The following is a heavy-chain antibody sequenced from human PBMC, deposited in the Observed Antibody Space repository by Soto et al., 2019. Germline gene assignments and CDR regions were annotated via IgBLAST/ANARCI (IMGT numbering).Heavy chain of an antibody. D-gene: IGHD2-21*02. CDR2: IIPIFGTA. V-gene: IGHV1-69*13. CDR1: GGTFSSYA. CDR3: ARGPGGSPYCGGDCYLDYYGMDV. J-gene: IGHJ6*02. Sequence: RASVKVSCKASGGTFSSYAISWVRQAPGQGLEWMGGIIPIFGTANYAQKFQGRVTITADESTSTAYMELSSLRSEDTAVYYCARGPGGSPYCGGDCYLDYYGMDVWGQGTTVTVSS.